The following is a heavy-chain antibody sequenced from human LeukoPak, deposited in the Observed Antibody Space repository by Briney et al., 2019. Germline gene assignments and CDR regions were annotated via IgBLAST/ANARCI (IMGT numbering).Heavy chain of an antibody. D-gene: IGHD6-13*01. J-gene: IGHJ3*02. Sequence: PSETLSLTCTVSGGPISRYYWSWIRHPPGKGLEWIAYIHYSGSTSSNPSLKSRVTISVDTSKSQFSLKLTSVTAADTAMYFCAAGYSSNWPYAFNIWGQGTMVTVSS. CDR1: GGPISRYY. V-gene: IGHV4-59*08. CDR2: IHYSGST. CDR3: AAGYSSNWPYAFNI.